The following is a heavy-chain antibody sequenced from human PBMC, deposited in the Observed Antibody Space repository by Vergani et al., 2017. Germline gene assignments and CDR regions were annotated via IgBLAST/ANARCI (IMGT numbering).Heavy chain of an antibody. J-gene: IGHJ4*02. D-gene: IGHD1-26*01. CDR2: IYPGDSDT. CDR1: GYTFTGYY. Sequence: VQLVQSGAEVKKPGASVKVSCKASGYTFTGYYMHWVRQAPGQGLEWMGIIYPGDSDTRYSPSFQGQVTISADKSISTAYLQWSSLKASDTAMYYCARSGESQVGATILIDYWGQGTLVTVSS. V-gene: IGHV5-51*01. CDR3: ARSGESQVGATILIDY.